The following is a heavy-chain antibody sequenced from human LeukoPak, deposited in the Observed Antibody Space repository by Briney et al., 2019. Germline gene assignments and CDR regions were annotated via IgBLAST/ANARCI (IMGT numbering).Heavy chain of an antibody. V-gene: IGHV4-39*01. D-gene: IGHD6-19*01. CDR2: IYYSGST. CDR1: GGSISSSSYY. Sequence: PSETLSLTRTVSGGSISSSSYYWGWIRQPPGKGLEWIGSIYYSGSTYYNPSLKSRVTISVDTSKNQFSLKLSSVTAADTAVYYCARRGGIAVHWGQGTLVTVSS. J-gene: IGHJ4*02. CDR3: ARRGGIAVH.